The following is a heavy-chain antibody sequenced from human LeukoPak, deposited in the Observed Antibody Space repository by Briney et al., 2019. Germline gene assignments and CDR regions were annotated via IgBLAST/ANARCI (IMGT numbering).Heavy chain of an antibody. CDR3: ARVKRYIWGSYRYVWFDP. J-gene: IGHJ5*02. Sequence: KSSETLSLTCAVYGGSFSGYYWSWIRQPPGKGLEWIGEINHSGSTNYNPSLKSRVTISVDTSKNQFSLKLSSVTAADTAVYYCARVKRYIWGSYRYVWFDPWGQGTLVTASS. V-gene: IGHV4-34*01. CDR1: GGSFSGYY. D-gene: IGHD3-16*02. CDR2: INHSGST.